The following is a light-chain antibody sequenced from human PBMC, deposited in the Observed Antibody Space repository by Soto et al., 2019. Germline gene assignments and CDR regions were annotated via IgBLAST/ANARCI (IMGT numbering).Light chain of an antibody. J-gene: IGKJ1*01. CDR3: QQYKSYLRT. V-gene: IGKV1-5*03. Sequence: DIQMTQSPSTLSASVGDRVTITCRASQSISSWLAWYQQKPGQAPNLLIYEASRLESGVPSRFSGSGSGTEFTLTISSLQPDDFGTYYCQQYKSYLRTFGQGTKLEIK. CDR2: EAS. CDR1: QSISSW.